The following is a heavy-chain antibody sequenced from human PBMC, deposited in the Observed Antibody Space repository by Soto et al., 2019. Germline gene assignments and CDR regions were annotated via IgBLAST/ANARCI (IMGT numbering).Heavy chain of an antibody. J-gene: IGHJ3*02. V-gene: IGHV3-9*01. CDR2: ISWNSGSI. D-gene: IGHD3-16*01. CDR3: AKDRSAVMGGGAFDI. CDR1: GFTFDDYA. Sequence: GGSLRLSCAASGFTFDDYAMHWVRQAPGKGLEWVSGISWNSGSIGCADSVKGRFTISRDNAKDSLYLQMNSLRAEDTALYYCAKDRSAVMGGGAFDIWGQGTMVNVSS.